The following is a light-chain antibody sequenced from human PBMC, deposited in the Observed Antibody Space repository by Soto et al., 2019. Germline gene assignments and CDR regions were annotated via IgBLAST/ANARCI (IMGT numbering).Light chain of an antibody. Sequence: EIVLTQSPATLSLSPGERATLSCSASQSVSSYLAWYQQNPGQAPRLLIYDASNRSTGIPARFSGSGSGTDFPLTISILEPEDFAVYYCQQRSNWPPRITFGPGTKLDIK. CDR1: QSVSSY. V-gene: IGKV3-11*01. CDR2: DAS. J-gene: IGKJ3*01. CDR3: QQRSNWPPRIT.